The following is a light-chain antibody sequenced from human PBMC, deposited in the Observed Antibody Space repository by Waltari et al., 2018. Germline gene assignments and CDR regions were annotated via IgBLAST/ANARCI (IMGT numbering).Light chain of an antibody. Sequence: QTVVTQEPSLSVSPGGTVTLTCALSSGSLSSTSYASWYQQSPGRTPRTLVCTANIRSSGLPDRFSGSILVKKAALIITGAQADDESDYDCLLYMGSGIWVFGGGTKLTVL. V-gene: IGLV8-61*01. J-gene: IGLJ3*02. CDR2: TAN. CDR3: LLYMGSGIWV. CDR1: SGSLSSTSY.